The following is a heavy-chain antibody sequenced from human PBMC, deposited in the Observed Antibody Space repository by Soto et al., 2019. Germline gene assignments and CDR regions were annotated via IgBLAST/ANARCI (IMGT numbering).Heavy chain of an antibody. Sequence: SVKVSCKASGGTFSSYAISWVRQAPGQGLEWMGGIIPIFGTANYAQKFQGRVTITADESTSTAYMELSSLRSEDTAVYYCATGYDSSGYYPHPDAFDIWGQGTMVTVSS. CDR1: GGTFSSYA. CDR3: ATGYDSSGYYPHPDAFDI. CDR2: IIPIFGTA. J-gene: IGHJ3*02. V-gene: IGHV1-69*13. D-gene: IGHD3-22*01.